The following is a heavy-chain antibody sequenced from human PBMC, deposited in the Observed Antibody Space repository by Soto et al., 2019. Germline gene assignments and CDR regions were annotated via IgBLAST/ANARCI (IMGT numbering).Heavy chain of an antibody. CDR3: ARGLATLPVFAFDI. CDR2: IYWSGDE. D-gene: IGHD6-6*01. V-gene: IGHV2-5*01. J-gene: IGHJ3*02. CDR1: GFALSTSGVG. Sequence: SGPTLVNPTQTLTLTCSFSGFALSTSGVGVGWIRQSPGKALEWLALIYWSGDEHYRPSLKSRLSITKDTSKNHVVLIMTDMDPVDTATYYCARGLATLPVFAFDIWGQGTMVTVSS.